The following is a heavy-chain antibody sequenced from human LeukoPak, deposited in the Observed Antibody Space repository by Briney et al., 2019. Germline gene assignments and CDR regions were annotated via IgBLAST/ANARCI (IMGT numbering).Heavy chain of an antibody. D-gene: IGHD3-3*01. V-gene: IGHV4-34*01. Sequence: SETLSLTCAVYGGSFSGYYWSWIRQPPGKGLEWIGEINHSGSTNYNPSLKSRVTISVDTSKNQFSLKLSSVTAADTAVYYCARETAFRFLEWLFGPYYYYYMDVWGKGTTVTVSS. CDR1: GGSFSGYY. CDR3: ARETAFRFLEWLFGPYYYYYMDV. CDR2: INHSGST. J-gene: IGHJ6*03.